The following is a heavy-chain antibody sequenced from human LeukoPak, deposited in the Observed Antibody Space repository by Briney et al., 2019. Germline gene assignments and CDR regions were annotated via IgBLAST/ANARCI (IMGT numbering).Heavy chain of an antibody. CDR2: IYTSGST. Sequence: PSETLSLTCTVSGGSISSYYWSWIRQPAGKGLEWIGRIYTSGSTNYNPSLKSRVTTSVDTSKNQFSLKLSSVTAADTAVYYCARGSVVGYYYGMDVWGQGTTVTVSS. V-gene: IGHV4-4*07. CDR3: ARGSVVGYYYGMDV. J-gene: IGHJ6*02. CDR1: GGSISSYY. D-gene: IGHD2-2*01.